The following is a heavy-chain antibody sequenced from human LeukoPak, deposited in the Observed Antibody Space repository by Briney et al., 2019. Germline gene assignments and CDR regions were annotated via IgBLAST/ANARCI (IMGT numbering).Heavy chain of an antibody. CDR1: GGSISSYY. V-gene: IGHV4-59*01. Sequence: SETLSLTCTVSGGSISSYYWSWIRQPPGKGLEWIGYIYYSGSTNYNPSLKSRVTISVDTSKNQFSLKLSSVTAADTAVYYCARSTGITMIVVVTPLDAFDMGAKGKMATVSS. D-gene: IGHD3-22*01. CDR2: IYYSGST. J-gene: IGHJ3*02. CDR3: ARSTGITMIVVVTPLDAFDM.